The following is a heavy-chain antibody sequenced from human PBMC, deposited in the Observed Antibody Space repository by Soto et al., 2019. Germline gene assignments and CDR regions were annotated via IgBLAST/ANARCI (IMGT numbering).Heavy chain of an antibody. V-gene: IGHV3-21*01. Sequence: GGSLRLSCAASGFTFSSYSMNWVRQAPGKGLEWVSSISSSSSYIYYADSVKGRFTISRDNAKNSLYLQMNSLRAEDTAVYYCARSTIHPMYSSRGAYAYWGKGTLVTVSS. J-gene: IGHJ4*02. CDR3: ARSTIHPMYSSRGAYAY. CDR2: ISSSSSYI. CDR1: GFTFSSYS. D-gene: IGHD6-13*01.